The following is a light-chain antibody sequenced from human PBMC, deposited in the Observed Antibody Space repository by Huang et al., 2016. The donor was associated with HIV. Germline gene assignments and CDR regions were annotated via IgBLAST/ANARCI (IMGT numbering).Light chain of an antibody. CDR2: GSS. CDR3: QQSKGFPRT. Sequence: DIQMTQSPSSLSASVGDRVTITCRASQNIGSSLSWFQHNPGKAPKPLIRGSSKLHSGVPSKFSGAGSGTNFTLTISSLGPEDFATYYCQQSKGFPRTYGGGTKMDIK. J-gene: IGKJ4*01. CDR1: QNIGSS. V-gene: IGKV1-39*01.